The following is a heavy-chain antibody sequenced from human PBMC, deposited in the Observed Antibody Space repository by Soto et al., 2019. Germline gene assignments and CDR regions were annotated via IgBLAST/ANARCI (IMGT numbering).Heavy chain of an antibody. CDR2: IRSKVYGGTT. V-gene: IGHV3-49*03. D-gene: IGHD3-3*01. J-gene: IGHJ6*02. CDR1: GFTFGDYA. Sequence: PGGSLRLSCIASGFTFGDYAMSWFRQAPGKGLEWVGFIRSKVYGGTTEYAASVKGRFTISRDDSISIAYLQMNSLKTEDTAVYYCTSTIFGVVIPGGYYYGMDVWGQGTTVTVYS. CDR3: TSTIFGVVIPGGYYYGMDV.